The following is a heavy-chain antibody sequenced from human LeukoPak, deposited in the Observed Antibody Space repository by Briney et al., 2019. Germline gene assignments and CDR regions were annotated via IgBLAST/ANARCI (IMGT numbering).Heavy chain of an antibody. D-gene: IGHD3-10*01. CDR3: ARDSYGSGSYYFDY. J-gene: IGHJ4*02. Sequence: SETLSLTCTVSGGSISSRGYSGGWIRQPPGMGLEWIGSIYYSGSTYYNPSLESRVAISVDTSKNQFSLKLTSVTAADAAVYYCARDSYGSGSYYFDYWGQGTLVTVSS. CDR2: IYYSGST. CDR1: GGSISSRGYS. V-gene: IGHV4-39*02.